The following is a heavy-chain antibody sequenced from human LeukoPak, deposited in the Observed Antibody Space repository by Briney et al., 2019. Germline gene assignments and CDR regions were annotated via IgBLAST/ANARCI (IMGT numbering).Heavy chain of an antibody. D-gene: IGHD1-26*01. CDR3: ASDLPTGTYRAYFDN. Sequence: GGSLRLSCAASGFTFSSYSMTWVRQAPGKGLEWVSSISSSGTSIYYADSVRGRFTISRDNAKDSLYLQMNSLRAEDTAVYYCASDLPTGTYRAYFDNWGQGTLVTVSS. J-gene: IGHJ4*02. CDR1: GFTFSSYS. CDR2: ISSSGTSI. V-gene: IGHV3-21*01.